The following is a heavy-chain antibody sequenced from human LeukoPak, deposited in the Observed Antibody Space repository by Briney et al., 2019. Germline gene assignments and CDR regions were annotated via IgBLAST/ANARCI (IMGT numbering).Heavy chain of an antibody. V-gene: IGHV3-48*01. Sequence: PGGSLRLSCAASGFTFSSYSMNWVRQAPGEGLEWVSYIRNSSNSIYYADSVKGRFTISRENYKKTMYLQMNSPRVDATAVYYCAKDSTLHSSHYGAFDIWGQGTMVTVS. CDR2: IRNSSNSI. CDR1: GFTFSSYS. J-gene: IGHJ3*02. D-gene: IGHD6-13*01. CDR3: AKDSTLHSSHYGAFDI.